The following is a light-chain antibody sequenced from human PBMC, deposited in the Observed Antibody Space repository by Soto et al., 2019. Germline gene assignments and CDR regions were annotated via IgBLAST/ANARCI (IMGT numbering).Light chain of an antibody. V-gene: IGLV2-18*02. CDR3: TSYTTSIHVV. CDR1: SSDVGSYDR. CDR2: EVN. Sequence: QSALTQPPSVSGSPGQSVSFSCTGTSSDVGSYDRVSWYQQHPGTAPKLIIYEVNNRPSGVPNRFSGSKSGNTASLTISGLQAEDEADYYCTSYTTSIHVVFGGGTKLTVL. J-gene: IGLJ2*01.